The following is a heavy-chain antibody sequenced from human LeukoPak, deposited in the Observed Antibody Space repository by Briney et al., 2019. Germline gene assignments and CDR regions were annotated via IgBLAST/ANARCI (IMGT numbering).Heavy chain of an antibody. D-gene: IGHD1-14*01. V-gene: IGHV3-23*01. J-gene: IGHJ3*02. Sequence: GGSLRLSCAASGFTFSSYAMSWVRQAPGKGLEWVSAISGSGGSTYYADSVKGRFAISRDNSKNTLYLQMNSLRAEDTAVYYCARGESGNHAGFFDIWGQGTMVTVSS. CDR1: GFTFSSYA. CDR2: ISGSGGST. CDR3: ARGESGNHAGFFDI.